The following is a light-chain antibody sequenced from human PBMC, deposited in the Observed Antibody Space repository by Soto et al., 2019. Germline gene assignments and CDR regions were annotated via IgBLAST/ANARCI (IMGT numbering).Light chain of an antibody. CDR1: SSDIGNYNY. CDR3: SSYTSATTLGV. CDR2: EVS. V-gene: IGLV2-14*01. Sequence: QSVLTQPASVSGSPGQSITIPCTVTSSDIGNYNYVSWYQQHPGRAPKLMIYEVSNRPSGVSNRFSGSKSGNTASLTISGLRPEDEAAYYCSSYTSATTLGVFGGGTKVTVL. J-gene: IGLJ3*02.